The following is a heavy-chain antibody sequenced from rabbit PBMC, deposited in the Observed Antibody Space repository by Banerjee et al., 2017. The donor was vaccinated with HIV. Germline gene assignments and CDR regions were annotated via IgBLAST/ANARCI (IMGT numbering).Heavy chain of an antibody. CDR1: GFSFSSSDW. D-gene: IGHD4-1*01. CDR3: AREDSNGWDAHYGMDL. V-gene: IGHV1S40*01. CDR2: IYTSSGST. J-gene: IGHJ6*01. Sequence: QSLEESGGDLVKPGASLTLTCTASGFSFSSSDWICWVRQAPGKGLELIACIYTSSGSTYYANWAKGRFTISKTSSTTVTLQMTSLTAADTATYFCAREDSNGWDAHYGMDLWGQGTLVTVS.